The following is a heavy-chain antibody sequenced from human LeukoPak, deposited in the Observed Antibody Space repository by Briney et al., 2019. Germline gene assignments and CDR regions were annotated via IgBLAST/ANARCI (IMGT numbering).Heavy chain of an antibody. Sequence: GRSLRLSCAASGFTFSSYAMHWVRQAPGKGLEWVSAISSRGDSTYYADSVKGRFTISRDNSKNTLYLQIDSLRVEDTAVYYCAKQKVGGTVIRYFDYWGQGTLATVSS. CDR1: GFTFSSYA. CDR3: AKQKVGGTVIRYFDY. J-gene: IGHJ4*02. D-gene: IGHD1-26*01. CDR2: ISSRGDST. V-gene: IGHV3-23*01.